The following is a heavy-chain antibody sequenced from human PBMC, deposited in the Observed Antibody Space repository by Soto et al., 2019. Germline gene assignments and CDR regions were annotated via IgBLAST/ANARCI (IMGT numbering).Heavy chain of an antibody. V-gene: IGHV4-59*01. Sequence: SETLSLTCTVSGGSISSYFYIWVRQPPGEGLEWIGSVYYTGTTDYNPSLKSRVTISVDTSKTQFSLNLRSVTAADTAVYYCARDLAAVPRAFDYWGRGTLVTVSS. CDR3: ARDLAAVPRAFDY. CDR1: GGSISSYF. J-gene: IGHJ4*02. CDR2: VYYTGTT. D-gene: IGHD6-13*01.